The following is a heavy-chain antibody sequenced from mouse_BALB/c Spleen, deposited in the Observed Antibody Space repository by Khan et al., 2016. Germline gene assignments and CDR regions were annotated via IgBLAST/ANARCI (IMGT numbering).Heavy chain of an antibody. D-gene: IGHD2-14*01. Sequence: EVQLQESGPSLVKPSQTLSLTCSVTGDSITSGYWNWIRKFPGNKLEYLGYISYSGSTYYNPSLKSRISITRDTSKNQYYLQLNSVTTEDTATYFCARSNRNDAWFAYWGQGTLVTVSA. CDR1: GDSITSGY. J-gene: IGHJ3*01. CDR3: ARSNRNDAWFAY. V-gene: IGHV3-8*02. CDR2: ISYSGST.